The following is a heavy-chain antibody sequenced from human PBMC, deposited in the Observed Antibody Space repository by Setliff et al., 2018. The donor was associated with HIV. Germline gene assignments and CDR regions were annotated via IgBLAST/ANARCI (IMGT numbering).Heavy chain of an antibody. CDR3: ARQAQPLYYYDSSGPTGGDWFDP. CDR2: KNPNSGGT. J-gene: IGHJ5*02. Sequence: ASVKVSCKASGYTFTSYDINWVRQATGQGLEWMGWKNPNSGGTNYAQKFQGRVTMTRDTSISTAYMELSRLRSDDTAVYYCARQAQPLYYYDSSGPTGGDWFDPWGQGTLVTVSS. CDR1: GYTFTSYD. V-gene: IGHV1-2*02. D-gene: IGHD3-22*01.